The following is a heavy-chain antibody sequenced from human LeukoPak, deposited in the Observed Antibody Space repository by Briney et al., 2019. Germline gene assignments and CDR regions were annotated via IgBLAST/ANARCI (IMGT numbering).Heavy chain of an antibody. CDR3: ARTPGGYNPFDY. CDR2: IQTSSGTT. D-gene: IGHD5-24*01. J-gene: IGHJ4*02. V-gene: IGHV1-46*01. Sequence: GASVKVSCKASGYTYTDYFIHWVRLAPGHGLEWMGIIQTSSGTTGYAQRFQGRVTVTRNRPSSTVYMELTSLTSEDTAVYYCARTPGGYNPFDYWGQGTLVTVAS. CDR1: GYTYTDYF.